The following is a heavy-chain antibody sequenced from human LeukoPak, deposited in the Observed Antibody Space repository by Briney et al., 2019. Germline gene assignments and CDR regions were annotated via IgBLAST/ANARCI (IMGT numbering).Heavy chain of an antibody. CDR2: INTNSGNP. D-gene: IGHD1-26*01. Sequence: ASVKVSCKASGYSFTPYSINWVRQAPGQGLEWMGYINTNSGNPTYAQGFTGRFVFSLDASVSTTYMEIYSLRADDTAVYYCARDRASGSYDYWGQGTLVAVSS. J-gene: IGHJ4*02. CDR1: GYSFTPYS. V-gene: IGHV7-4-1*01. CDR3: ARDRASGSYDY.